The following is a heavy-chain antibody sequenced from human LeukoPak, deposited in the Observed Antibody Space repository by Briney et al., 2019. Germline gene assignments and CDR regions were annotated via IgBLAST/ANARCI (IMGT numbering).Heavy chain of an antibody. CDR3: ARFVAVAGTRWFDP. Sequence: SETLSLTCTVSGGSISSYYWSWIRQPAGQGLEWIGRIYTSGSTNYNPSLKSRVTMSVDTSKNQFSLKLSSVTAADTAVYYCARFVAVAGTRWFDPWGQGTLVTVSS. CDR1: GGSISSYY. J-gene: IGHJ5*02. D-gene: IGHD6-19*01. CDR2: IYTSGST. V-gene: IGHV4-4*07.